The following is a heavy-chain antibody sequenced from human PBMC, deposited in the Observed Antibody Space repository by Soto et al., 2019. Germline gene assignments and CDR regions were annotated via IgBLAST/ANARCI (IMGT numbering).Heavy chain of an antibody. CDR2: ISGSGGST. D-gene: IGHD3-22*01. V-gene: IGHV3-23*01. Sequence: PGGSLRLSCAASGFTFSSYAMSWVRQAPGKGLEWVSAISGSGGSTYYADSVKGRFTISRDNSKNTLYLQMNSLGAEDTAVYYCAKDLGYYDSSGYYFYYFDYWGQGTLVTVSS. CDR1: GFTFSSYA. CDR3: AKDLGYYDSSGYYFYYFDY. J-gene: IGHJ4*02.